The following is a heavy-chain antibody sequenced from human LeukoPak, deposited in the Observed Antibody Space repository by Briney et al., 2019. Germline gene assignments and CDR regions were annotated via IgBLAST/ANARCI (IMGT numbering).Heavy chain of an antibody. CDR1: GFTFSSYS. V-gene: IGHV3-21*01. CDR3: ARAWSAVVVVAATGGDGAFDI. Sequence: GGSLRLSCAASGFTFSSYSMNWVRQAPGKGLEWVSSISSSSSYIYYADSVKGRFTISRDNAKNSLYLQMNSLRAEDTAVYYCARAWSAVVVVAATGGDGAFDIWGQGTMVTVSS. D-gene: IGHD2-15*01. CDR2: ISSSSSYI. J-gene: IGHJ3*02.